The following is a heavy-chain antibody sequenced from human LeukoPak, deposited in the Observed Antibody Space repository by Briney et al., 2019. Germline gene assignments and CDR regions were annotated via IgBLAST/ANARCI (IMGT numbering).Heavy chain of an antibody. CDR2: ISYDGSNE. Sequence: GGSLRLSCAASGFTFSSYAMHWVRQAPGKGLEWVAVISYDGSNEYYADSVKGRFTISRDNSKNTLYLQMNSLRAEDTAVYYCARDSTGHYFDYWGQGTLVTVSS. CDR1: GFTFSSYA. D-gene: IGHD2-2*01. CDR3: ARDSTGHYFDY. J-gene: IGHJ4*02. V-gene: IGHV3-30*04.